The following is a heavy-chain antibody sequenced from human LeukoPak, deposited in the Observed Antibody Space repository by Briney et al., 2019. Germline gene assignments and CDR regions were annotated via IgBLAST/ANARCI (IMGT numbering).Heavy chain of an antibody. V-gene: IGHV3-30-3*01. D-gene: IGHD3-10*01. Sequence: GGTRSLFCAVFGFTFSSYAMHWVRQAPGRELEWVAVISYDESNQYYADSVNGRFTISRDNSKNTLYMQMNSLRAEDTAVYYCARDLVGTPDYWGQGTRVTVSS. CDR3: ARDLVGTPDY. CDR1: GFTFSSYA. CDR2: ISYDESNQ. J-gene: IGHJ4*02.